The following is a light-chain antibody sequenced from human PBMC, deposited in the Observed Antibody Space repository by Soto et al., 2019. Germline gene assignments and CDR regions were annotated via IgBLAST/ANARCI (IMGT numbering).Light chain of an antibody. J-gene: IGLJ1*01. CDR2: GNS. V-gene: IGLV1-40*01. Sequence: QSVLTQPPSVSGAPGQRVTISCTGSSSNIGAGYDEHWYQQLPGTAPNLLIYGNSNRPSGVPDRFSGSKSGTSASLAITGLQAEDEADYYCQSYDSSLIGSVFGTWTKLTVL. CDR3: QSYDSSLIGSV. CDR1: SSNIGAGYD.